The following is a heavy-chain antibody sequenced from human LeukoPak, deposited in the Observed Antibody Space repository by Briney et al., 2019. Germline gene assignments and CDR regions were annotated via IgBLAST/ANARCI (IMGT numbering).Heavy chain of an antibody. J-gene: IGHJ4*02. V-gene: IGHV3-15*01. D-gene: IGHD1-26*01. CDR2: IKSKTDGGTA. CDR3: TTVPGAWELSPFDY. CDR1: GFTFSNAW. Sequence: PGGSLRLSCAASGFTFSNAWMSWVRQAPGKGLEWVGRIKSKTDGGTADYAAPVKGRFTISRDDSKNTLYLQMNSLKTEDTAVYYCTTVPGAWELSPFDYWGQGTLVTVSS.